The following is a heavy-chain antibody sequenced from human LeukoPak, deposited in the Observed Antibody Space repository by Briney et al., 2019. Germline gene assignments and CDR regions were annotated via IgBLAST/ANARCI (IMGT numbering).Heavy chain of an antibody. CDR2: ISGSGGST. V-gene: IGHV3-23*01. CDR1: GFTFSSYA. CDR3: AKDPTSLVIIDAI. J-gene: IGHJ4*02. Sequence: PGGSLRLSCAASGFTFSSYAMSWVRQAPGKGLEWVSAISGSGGSTYYADSVRGRFTISRDNSKNTLYLQMNSLRAEDTAVYYCAKDPTSLVIIDAIWGQGTLVTVSS. D-gene: IGHD3-9*01.